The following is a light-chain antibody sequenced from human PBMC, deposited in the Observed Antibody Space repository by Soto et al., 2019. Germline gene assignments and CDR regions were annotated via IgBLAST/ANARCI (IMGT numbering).Light chain of an antibody. Sequence: EIVMTQPPGTLSVSPGERATLSCRASQSVSSNLAWYQQKPGQAPRLLISDASTRATGIPARFSGSGSGTEFTLTVSSLQSEDFAVYYCQQYIKWPITFGQGTRLE. CDR2: DAS. V-gene: IGKV3-15*01. CDR1: QSVSSN. J-gene: IGKJ5*01. CDR3: QQYIKWPIT.